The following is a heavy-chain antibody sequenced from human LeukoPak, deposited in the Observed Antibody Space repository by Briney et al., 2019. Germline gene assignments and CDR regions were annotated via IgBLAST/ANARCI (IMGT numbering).Heavy chain of an antibody. CDR2: ISGSGGST. CDR3: AKRRGNGYNNDFDY. V-gene: IGHV3-23*01. D-gene: IGHD5-24*01. Sequence: GGSLRLSSAGSGFTFSSYAMSWVRPAPGKGLEWVSSISGSGGSTYYPDSVKGRFTISRDNSQNTLYLQMNSLRADDTAVYYCAKRRGNGYNNDFDYWGQGTLVTVSS. CDR1: GFTFSSYA. J-gene: IGHJ4*02.